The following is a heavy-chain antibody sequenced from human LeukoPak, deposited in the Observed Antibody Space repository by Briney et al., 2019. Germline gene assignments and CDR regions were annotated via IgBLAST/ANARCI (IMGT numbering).Heavy chain of an antibody. D-gene: IGHD4-17*01. CDR1: GGSFSGYY. J-gene: IGHJ4*02. CDR2: INHSGST. Sequence: SETLSLTCAVYGGSFSGYYWSWIRQPPGKGPEWIGEINHSGSTNYNPSLKSRVTISVDTSKNQFSLKLSSVTAADTAVYYCARGSRHYGDYPNWGQGTLVTVSS. CDR3: ARGSRHYGDYPN. V-gene: IGHV4-34*01.